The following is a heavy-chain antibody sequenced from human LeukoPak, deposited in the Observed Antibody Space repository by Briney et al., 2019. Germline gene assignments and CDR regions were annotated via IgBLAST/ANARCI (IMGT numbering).Heavy chain of an antibody. V-gene: IGHV1-18*01. CDR1: DYTFTSYG. CDR3: ARDIATVVHQE. J-gene: IGHJ4*02. Sequence: VASVKVSCKASDYTFTSYGISWVRQAPGQGLEWMGWISGYSGNTNYVQKFQGRVTMATDTSTSTVYMELRSLRSDDTAVYYCARDIATVVHQEWGQETLVTVSS. D-gene: IGHD2-2*01. CDR2: ISGYSGNT.